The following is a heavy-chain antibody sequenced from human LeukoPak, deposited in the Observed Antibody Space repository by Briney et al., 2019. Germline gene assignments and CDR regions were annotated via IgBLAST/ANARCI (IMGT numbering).Heavy chain of an antibody. CDR1: GYIFTGYW. J-gene: IGHJ3*02. Sequence: GESLKISCKASGYIFTGYWIAWVRQMPGKGLEWMGIIYAGDSDTRYSPSFQGQVAISVDKSISTAYIQWSSLKASDTAIYYCARRGMDMWESAYETWGQGTMVTVSS. CDR2: IYAGDSDT. V-gene: IGHV5-51*01. D-gene: IGHD1-26*01. CDR3: ARRGMDMWESAYET.